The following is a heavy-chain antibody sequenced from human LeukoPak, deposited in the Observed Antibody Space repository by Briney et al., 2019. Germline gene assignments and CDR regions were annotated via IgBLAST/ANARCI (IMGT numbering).Heavy chain of an antibody. CDR3: ARGFSVEGYYDSSGRWWFDP. J-gene: IGHJ5*02. CDR1: GGSISSSSYY. V-gene: IGHV4-39*01. Sequence: SETLSLTCTVSGGSISSSSYYWGWIRQPPGTGLEWIGSIYYSGSTYYNPSLKSRVTISVDTSKNQFSLKPGSVTAADTAVYYCARGFSVEGYYDSSGRWWFDPWGQGTLVTVSS. D-gene: IGHD3-22*01. CDR2: IYYSGST.